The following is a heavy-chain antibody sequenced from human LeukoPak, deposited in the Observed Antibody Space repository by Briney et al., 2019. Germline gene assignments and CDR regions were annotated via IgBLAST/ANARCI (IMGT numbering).Heavy chain of an antibody. D-gene: IGHD3-3*01. J-gene: IGHJ4*02. CDR1: GGTFSNFA. CDR3: ARGPPDFWSGYSESYFGY. Sequence: APVKVSCKASGGTFSNFAINWVRQAPGQGLEWMGGIISVFETTNYAQKFQGRVTITADDSTSTAYMELSSLRSEDTAVYYCARGPPDFWSGYSESYFGYWGQGTLVTVSS. CDR2: IISVFETT. V-gene: IGHV1-69*13.